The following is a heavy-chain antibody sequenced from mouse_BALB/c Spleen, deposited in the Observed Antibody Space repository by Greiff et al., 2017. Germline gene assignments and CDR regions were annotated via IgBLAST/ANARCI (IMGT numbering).Heavy chain of an antibody. CDR2: ISYSGST. CDR3: ARSRGNYDY. Sequence: EVQLVESGPGLVKPSQSLSLTCTVTGYSITSDYAWNWIRQFPGNKLEWMGYISYSGSTSYNPSLKSRISITRDTSKNQFFLQLNSVTTEDTATYYCARSRGNYDYWGQGTTLTVSS. CDR1: GYSITSDYA. J-gene: IGHJ2*01. V-gene: IGHV3-2*02. D-gene: IGHD2-1*01.